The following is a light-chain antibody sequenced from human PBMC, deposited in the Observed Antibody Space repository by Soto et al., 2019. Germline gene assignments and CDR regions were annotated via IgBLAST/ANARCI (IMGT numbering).Light chain of an antibody. CDR2: KAS. CDR3: QQSYITPRT. J-gene: IGKJ1*01. V-gene: IGKV1-5*03. CDR1: QTISSW. Sequence: TLSVTKGDRVTITCRASQTISSWLAWYQQKPGKAPKLLIYKASTLKSGVPSRFSGSGSGTDFTLTFISLQAEDSVTYYCQQSYITPRTFCQ.